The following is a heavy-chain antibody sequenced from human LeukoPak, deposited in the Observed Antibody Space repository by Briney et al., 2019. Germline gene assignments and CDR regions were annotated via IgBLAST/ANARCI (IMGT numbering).Heavy chain of an antibody. CDR3: ARASYSSGWSDPYYFDY. Sequence: PSETLSLTCTVSGGSISSGGYYWSWIRQHPGKGLEWIGYIYYSGSTYYNPSLKSRVTISVDTSKNQFSLKLSSVTAAGTAVYYCARASYSSGWSDPYYFDYWGQGTLVTVSS. J-gene: IGHJ4*02. CDR2: IYYSGST. CDR1: GGSISSGGYY. D-gene: IGHD6-19*01. V-gene: IGHV4-31*03.